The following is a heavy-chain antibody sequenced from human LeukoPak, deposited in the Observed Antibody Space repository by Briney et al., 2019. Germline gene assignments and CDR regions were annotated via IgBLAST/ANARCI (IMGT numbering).Heavy chain of an antibody. J-gene: IGHJ4*02. CDR1: GYIFTGYY. Sequence: ASVKVSCKGSGYIFTGYYMHWVRQAPGQGLDWMGWISPYNGDTNYAQKFQGRVTVTTDTSTSTVYMELRSLRSDGTAVYYCARDKSRYNYGYNYWGQGTLVTVSS. D-gene: IGHD5-18*01. V-gene: IGHV1-18*04. CDR2: ISPYNGDT. CDR3: ARDKSRYNYGYNY.